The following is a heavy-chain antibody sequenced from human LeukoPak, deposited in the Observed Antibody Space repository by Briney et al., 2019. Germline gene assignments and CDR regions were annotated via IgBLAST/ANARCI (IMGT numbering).Heavy chain of an antibody. Sequence: SETLSLTCTVPGGSISSYYWSWIRQPAGQGLEWIGRIYTSGSTNYNPSLKSRVTMSVDTSKNQFSLKLISVTAADTAGYYCARDLGYCSGDSCYHYCVYGGEGTLVSVSS. CDR1: GGSISSYY. J-gene: IGHJ4*02. CDR3: ARDLGYCSGDSCYHYCVY. CDR2: IYTSGST. V-gene: IGHV4-4*07. D-gene: IGHD2-15*01.